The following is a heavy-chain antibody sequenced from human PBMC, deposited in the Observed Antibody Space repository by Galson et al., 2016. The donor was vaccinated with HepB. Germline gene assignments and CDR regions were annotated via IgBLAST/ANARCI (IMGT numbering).Heavy chain of an antibody. CDR3: AREGACLIRPFTDF. J-gene: IGHJ4*01. Sequence: SVKVSCKASGFSFTDYEIHWIRQASGQGLEWVGWVNPGTGATGSSRRFQGRVTITSDTSTRTVYMALNGLTAADTAVYYCAREGACLIRPFTDFWGHGTLVTVSS. CDR1: GFSFTDYE. D-gene: IGHD5/OR15-5a*01. V-gene: IGHV1-8*03. CDR2: VNPGTGAT.